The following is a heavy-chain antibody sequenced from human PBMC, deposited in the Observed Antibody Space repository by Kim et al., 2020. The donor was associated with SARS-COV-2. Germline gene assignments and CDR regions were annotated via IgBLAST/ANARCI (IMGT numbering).Heavy chain of an antibody. V-gene: IGHV3-30*18. D-gene: IGHD3-10*01. CDR1: GFTFSSYG. CDR3: AKDREALQEGSAAFDY. Sequence: GGSLRLSCAASGFTFSSYGMHWVRRAPGKGLEWVAVISYDGSNKYYADSVKGRFTISRDNSKNMLYLQMNSLRAEDTAVYYCAKDREALQEGSAAFDYWGQGTLVTVSS. CDR2: ISYDGSNK. J-gene: IGHJ4*02.